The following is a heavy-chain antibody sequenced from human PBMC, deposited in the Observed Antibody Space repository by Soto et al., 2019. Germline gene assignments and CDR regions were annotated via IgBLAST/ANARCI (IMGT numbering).Heavy chain of an antibody. CDR2: IFHSGST. V-gene: IGHV4-4*02. D-gene: IGHD1-26*01. J-gene: IGHJ5*02. CDR1: GASIRSNNW. Sequence: SETLSLTCADSGASIRSNNWWSWVRQPPGKGLEWIGEIFHSGSTNYNPSLKTRLTISVDKSKNQFSLKLSSVTAADTAVYYRGRVYRGSFSASWGGGPLVTVSP. CDR3: GRVYRGSFSAS.